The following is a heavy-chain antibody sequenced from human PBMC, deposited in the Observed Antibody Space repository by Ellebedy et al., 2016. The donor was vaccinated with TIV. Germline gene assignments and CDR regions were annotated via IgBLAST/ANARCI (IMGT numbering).Heavy chain of an antibody. CDR1: GFTFSSYA. V-gene: IGHV3-23*01. CDR3: AKTARGGATTGFDY. Sequence: GESLKISXAASGFTFSSYAMSWVRQAPGKGLEWVSAISGSGGSTYYADSVKGRFTISRDNSKNTLYLQMNSLSAEDTAVYYCAKTARGGATTGFDYWGQGTLVTVSS. J-gene: IGHJ4*02. D-gene: IGHD1-26*01. CDR2: ISGSGGST.